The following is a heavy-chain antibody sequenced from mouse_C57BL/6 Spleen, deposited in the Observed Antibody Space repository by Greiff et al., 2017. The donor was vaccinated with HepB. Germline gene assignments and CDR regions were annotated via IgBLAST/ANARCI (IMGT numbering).Heavy chain of an antibody. D-gene: IGHD1-1*01. CDR3: ARYGAVVSPYAMDY. CDR1: GYTFTSYG. Sequence: QVQLKQSGAELARPGASVKLSCKASGYTFTSYGISWVKQRTGQGLEWIGEIYPRSGNTYYNEKFKGKATLTADKSSSTAYMELRSLTSEDSAVYFCARYGAVVSPYAMDYWGQGTSVTVSS. J-gene: IGHJ4*01. V-gene: IGHV1-81*01. CDR2: IYPRSGNT.